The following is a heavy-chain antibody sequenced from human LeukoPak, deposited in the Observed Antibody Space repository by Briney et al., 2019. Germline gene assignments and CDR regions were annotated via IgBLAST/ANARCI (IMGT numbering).Heavy chain of an antibody. Sequence: PGRSLRLSCAASGFTFSSYAMHWVRQAPGKGLEWVSYIRSSSSYIYYADSVKGRFTISRDNAKNSLYLQMNSLRAEDTAVYYCARSNYWGQGTLVTVSS. CDR1: GFTFSSYA. CDR3: ARSNY. V-gene: IGHV3-21*05. CDR2: IRSSSSYI. J-gene: IGHJ4*02.